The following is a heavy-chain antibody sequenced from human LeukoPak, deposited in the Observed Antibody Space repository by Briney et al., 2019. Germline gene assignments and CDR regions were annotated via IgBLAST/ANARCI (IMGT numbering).Heavy chain of an antibody. CDR2: IISTGTTI. CDR3: ARSASSDY. J-gene: IGHJ4*02. V-gene: IGHV3-48*02. CDR1: GFTFSTFT. D-gene: IGHD1-26*01. Sequence: GGSLRLSCAASGFTFSTFTMNWVRQAPGKGLEWVSSIISTGTTIYYADSVKGRFTISRDNAKNSLFLQMNSLRDEDAAVYYCARSASSDYWGQGTLVTVSS.